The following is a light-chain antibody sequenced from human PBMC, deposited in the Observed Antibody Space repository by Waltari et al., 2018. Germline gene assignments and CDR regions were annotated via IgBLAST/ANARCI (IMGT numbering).Light chain of an antibody. CDR3: QVWHAAIDPGV. CDR1: NIGSYS. V-gene: IGLV3-21*04. J-gene: IGLJ1*01. CDR2: YDS. Sequence: SYVLTQPPSVSVAPGETARITCGGDNIGSYSVHWYQQKPGQAPVLVIFYDSDRPLGIPERFSGSNSGNTATLTITRVEAGDEANYYCQVWHAAIDPGVFGTGTEVSVL.